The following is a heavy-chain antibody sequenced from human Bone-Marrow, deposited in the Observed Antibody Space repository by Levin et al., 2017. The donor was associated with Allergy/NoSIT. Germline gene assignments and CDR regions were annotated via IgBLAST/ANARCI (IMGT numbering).Heavy chain of an antibody. CDR1: GFTFSSYW. CDR2: INSDGSST. D-gene: IGHD3-9*01. J-gene: IGHJ1*01. CDR3: ARRYDNNSREKYFQH. V-gene: IGHV3-74*01. Sequence: PGGSLRLSCADSGFTFSSYWMHWVRQAPGKGLVWVSRINSDGSSTDYADSVKGRFTISRDNAKNTLYLQMNSLRAEDTAVYYCARRYDNNSREKYFQHWGQGTLVTVSS.